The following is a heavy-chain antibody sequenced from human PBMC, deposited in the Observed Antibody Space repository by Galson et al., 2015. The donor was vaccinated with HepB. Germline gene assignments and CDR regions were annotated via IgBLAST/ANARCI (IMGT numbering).Heavy chain of an antibody. J-gene: IGHJ5*02. Sequence: SVKVSCKASGGTFSRYAISWVRQAPGQGLEWMGGIIPIFGTANYAQKFQGRVTITADESTSTAYMELSSLRSEDTAVYYCARDLASPVGFDPWGQGTLVTVSS. CDR2: IIPIFGTA. CDR3: ARDLASPVGFDP. V-gene: IGHV1-69*13. CDR1: GGTFSRYA.